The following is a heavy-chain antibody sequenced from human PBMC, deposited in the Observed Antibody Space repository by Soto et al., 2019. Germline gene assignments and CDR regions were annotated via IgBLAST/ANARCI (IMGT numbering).Heavy chain of an antibody. J-gene: IGHJ4*02. D-gene: IGHD6-6*01. V-gene: IGHV1-24*01. CDR3: ATCRSSESDC. CDR2: FDPEDGDA. Sequence: VSVKVSCKVSGYTLTELSMHWVRQAPGEGLEWMGGFDPEDGDAIYSQKFQGRVTMTEDTSTDTAFMELSSLRSEDTALYYCATCRSSESDCWGQGTLVTVSS. CDR1: GYTLTELS.